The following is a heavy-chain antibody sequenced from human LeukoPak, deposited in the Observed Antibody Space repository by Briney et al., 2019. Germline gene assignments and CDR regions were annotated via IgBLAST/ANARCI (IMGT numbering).Heavy chain of an antibody. J-gene: IGHJ4*02. CDR3: ARGYCTNGVCHGHDY. Sequence: ASVKVSCKASGYTFTSYYMHWVRQAPGQGLEWMGIINPSGGSTSYAQKFQGRVTMTRDTSTSTVYMEPSSLRSEDTAVYYCARGYCTNGVCHGHDYWGQGTLVTVSS. CDR1: GYTFTSYY. D-gene: IGHD2-8*01. V-gene: IGHV1-46*01. CDR2: INPSGGST.